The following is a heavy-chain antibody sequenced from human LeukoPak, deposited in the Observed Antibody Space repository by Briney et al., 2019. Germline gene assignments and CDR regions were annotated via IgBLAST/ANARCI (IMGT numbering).Heavy chain of an antibody. D-gene: IGHD3-22*01. CDR1: GYTFIDYY. CDR2: INPNSGGT. V-gene: IGHV1-2*06. CDR3: ARDYGDGSGYYFAAGVFDY. Sequence: GASVKVSCKASGYTFIDYYMHWVRQTPGQGLEWMGRINPNSGGTNYGQKFQGRVTMTRDTSISTAYMELSRLRSDDTAVYYCARDYGDGSGYYFAAGVFDYWGQGTLVTVSS. J-gene: IGHJ4*02.